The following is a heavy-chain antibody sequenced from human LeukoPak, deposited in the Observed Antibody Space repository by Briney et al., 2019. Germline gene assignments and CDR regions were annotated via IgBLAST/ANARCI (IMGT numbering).Heavy chain of an antibody. CDR2: INPSGGST. CDR3: ARGLTLIVLMVYATFGY. D-gene: IGHD2-8*01. J-gene: IGHJ4*02. Sequence: ASVKVSCKASGYTFTSYYMHWVRQAPGQGLEWMGIINPSGGSTSYAQKFQGRVTMTRDTSISTAYMELSRLRSDDTAVYYRARGLTLIVLMVYATFGYWGQGTLVTVSS. CDR1: GYTFTSYY. V-gene: IGHV1-46*01.